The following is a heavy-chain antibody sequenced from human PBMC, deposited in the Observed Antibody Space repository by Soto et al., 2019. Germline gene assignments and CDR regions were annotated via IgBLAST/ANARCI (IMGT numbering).Heavy chain of an antibody. V-gene: IGHV3-23*01. J-gene: IGHJ4*02. D-gene: IGHD2-2*01. CDR2: ISGSGGST. CDR1: GFTFSSYA. Sequence: PGESLKISCAASGFTFSSYAMSWVRQAPGKGLEWVSAISGSGGSTYYADSVKGRFTISRDNSKNTLYLHMNSLGTDDTSVYYCATDRGYCSGTNCALFDHWGQGVLVTVSS. CDR3: ATDRGYCSGTNCALFDH.